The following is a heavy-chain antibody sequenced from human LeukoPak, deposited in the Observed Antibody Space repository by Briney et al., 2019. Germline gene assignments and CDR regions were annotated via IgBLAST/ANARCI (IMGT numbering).Heavy chain of an antibody. J-gene: IGHJ4*02. CDR2: IYYSGST. Sequence: SETLSLTCTVSGGSISSSSYYWSWIRQPPGKGLEWIGYIYYSGSTNYNPSLKSRVTISVDTSKNQFSLKLSSVTAADTAVYYCARGVKGSSWYVDFDYWGQGTLVTVSS. V-gene: IGHV4-61*05. CDR1: GGSISSSSYY. D-gene: IGHD6-13*01. CDR3: ARGVKGSSWYVDFDY.